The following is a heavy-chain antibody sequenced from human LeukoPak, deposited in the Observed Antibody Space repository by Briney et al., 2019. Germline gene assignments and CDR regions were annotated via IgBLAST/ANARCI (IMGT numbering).Heavy chain of an antibody. Sequence: PSETLSLTCTVSGGSISTYYWNWIRQPPGKGLGWIGYIYYSGSTNYNPSLKSRVTISVDTSKNQFSLKLNSVTAADTAVYYCARSGGYSSSWSLWGQGTLVTVSS. CDR3: ARSGGYSSSWSL. J-gene: IGHJ4*02. CDR2: IYYSGST. CDR1: GGSISTYY. D-gene: IGHD6-13*01. V-gene: IGHV4-59*01.